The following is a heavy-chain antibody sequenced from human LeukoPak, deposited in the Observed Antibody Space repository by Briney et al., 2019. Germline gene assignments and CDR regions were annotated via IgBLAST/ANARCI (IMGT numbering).Heavy chain of an antibody. J-gene: IGHJ5*02. V-gene: IGHV1-18*01. CDR2: ISAYNGNT. CDR1: GYTFTSYG. Sequence: GASVKVSCKASGYTFTSYGISWVRQAHGQGLEWMGWISAYNGNTNYAQKLQGRVTMTTDTSTSTAYMELRSLRSDDTAVYYCARGSRIAAPNWFDPWGQGTLVTVSS. D-gene: IGHD6-6*01. CDR3: ARGSRIAAPNWFDP.